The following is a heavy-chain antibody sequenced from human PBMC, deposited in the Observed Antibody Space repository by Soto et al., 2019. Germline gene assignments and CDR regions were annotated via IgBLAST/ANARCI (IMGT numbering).Heavy chain of an antibody. CDR3: ARVIDGSGSGDFDL. V-gene: IGHV4-61*01. Sequence: QVQLQESGPGLVKPSETLSLTCTVSGGSVSSGSYYWSWIRQPPGKGLEWIGYIYYSGSTNYNPSLKRRVTISVDTSKNQFSLKLSSVTAADTAVYYCARVIDGSGSGDFDLWGRGTLVTVSS. D-gene: IGHD3-10*01. CDR1: GGSVSSGSYY. J-gene: IGHJ2*01. CDR2: IYYSGST.